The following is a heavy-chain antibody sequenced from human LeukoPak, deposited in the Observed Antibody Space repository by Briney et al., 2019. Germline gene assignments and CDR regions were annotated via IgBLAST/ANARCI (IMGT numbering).Heavy chain of an antibody. Sequence: ASVKVSCKASGYTFTSYGISWVRQAPGQGLEWMGWINPNSGGTNYAQKFQGRVTMTRDTSISTAYMELSRLRSDDTAVYYCARGLVERAGIAVAGSWGQGTLVTVSS. J-gene: IGHJ4*02. CDR3: ARGLVERAGIAVAGS. CDR2: INPNSGGT. CDR1: GYTFTSYG. V-gene: IGHV1-2*02. D-gene: IGHD6-19*01.